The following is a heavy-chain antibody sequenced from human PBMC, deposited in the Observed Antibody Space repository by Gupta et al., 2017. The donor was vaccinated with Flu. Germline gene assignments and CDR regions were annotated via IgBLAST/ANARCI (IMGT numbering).Heavy chain of an antibody. J-gene: IGHJ6*02. D-gene: IGHD3-3*01. V-gene: IGHV1-8*03. CDR2: VNPNTAKI. CDR1: EYYFVQYD. Sequence: VQLEGYGHEVKKHGTSVTDSCGQYEYYFVQYDNHRVRQAPWQGLERIGWVNPNTAKIGYAKRLQCTVTLTRNTSINTAYMKFSSLTADDTPVYYCARDCCSGGYYFGLYVWGQGTTVSVS. CDR3: ARDCCSGGYYFGLYV.